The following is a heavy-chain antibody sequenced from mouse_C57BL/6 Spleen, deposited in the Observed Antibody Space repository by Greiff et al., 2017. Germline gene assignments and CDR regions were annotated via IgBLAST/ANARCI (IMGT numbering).Heavy chain of an antibody. D-gene: IGHD1-1*01. J-gene: IGHJ2*01. CDR1: GFTFSSYA. CDR2: ISDGGGYT. CDR3: AREAPTVVYFDD. Sequence: EVQVVESGGGLVKPGGSLKLSCAASGFTFSSYAMSWVRQTPETRLEWVATISDGGGYTYYPDNVKGRFTISRDNAKNHQYLQMSQLKSEYTARDYCAREAPTVVYFDDWGQGTTLTVSS. V-gene: IGHV5-4*01.